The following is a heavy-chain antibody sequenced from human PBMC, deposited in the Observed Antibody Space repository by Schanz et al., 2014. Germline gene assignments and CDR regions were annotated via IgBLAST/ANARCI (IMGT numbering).Heavy chain of an antibody. D-gene: IGHD2-15*01. CDR2: ISASGGST. CDR1: GFTVSSNH. CDR3: AKARRKSNCSGGRCFHYSYYGMDV. J-gene: IGHJ6*02. Sequence: VQLVESGGGLVQPGGSLRLSCAASGFTVSSNHMSWVRQAPGKGLEWVSTISASGGSTYYADSVKGRFTISRDNSKNILYLQMNSLRAEDTAVYYCAKARRKSNCSGGRCFHYSYYGMDVWGQGTTVTVSS. V-gene: IGHV3-23*04.